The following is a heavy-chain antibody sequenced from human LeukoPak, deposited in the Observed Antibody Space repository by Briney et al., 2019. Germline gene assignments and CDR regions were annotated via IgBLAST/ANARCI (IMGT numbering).Heavy chain of an antibody. Sequence: GGSLRLSCAASGFVFSNYWMSWVRQAPGKGLEWVANIKQDGSEKYYVDSVKGRFTISRDNAKNALFLQMNSLRAEDTAVYYCAREQQLAYDAFDIWGQGTMATVSS. V-gene: IGHV3-7*01. J-gene: IGHJ3*02. CDR1: GFVFSNYW. CDR3: AREQQLAYDAFDI. CDR2: IKQDGSEK. D-gene: IGHD6-13*01.